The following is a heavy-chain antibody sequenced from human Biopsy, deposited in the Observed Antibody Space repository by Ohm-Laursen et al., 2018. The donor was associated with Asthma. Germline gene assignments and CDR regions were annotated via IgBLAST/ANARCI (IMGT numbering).Heavy chain of an antibody. D-gene: IGHD2-2*01. CDR2: IWYDGSNK. CDR3: ARGGLGYCSSTSCYQNYYYGMDV. J-gene: IGHJ6*02. V-gene: IGHV3-33*01. CDR1: GFTFSSYA. Sequence: SLRLSCAASGFTFSSYAMSWVRQAPGKGLEWAAVIWYDGSNKYYADSVKGRFTISRDNSKNTLYLQMNSLRAEDTAVYYCARGGLGYCSSTSCYQNYYYGMDVWGQGTTVTVSS.